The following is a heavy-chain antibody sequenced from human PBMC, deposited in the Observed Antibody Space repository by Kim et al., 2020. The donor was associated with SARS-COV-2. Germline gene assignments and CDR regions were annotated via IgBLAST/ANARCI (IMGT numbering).Heavy chain of an antibody. V-gene: IGHV5-51*01. CDR1: GYSFTSYW. D-gene: IGHD1-26*01. Sequence: GESLKISCKGSGYSFTSYWIGWVRQMPGKGLEWMGIIYPGDSDTRYSPSFRGQVTISADKSISTAYLQWSSLKASDTAMYYCARPVRGSYVGGALDIWGEGTIVTVSS. J-gene: IGHJ3*02. CDR3: ARPVRGSYVGGALDI. CDR2: IYPGDSDT.